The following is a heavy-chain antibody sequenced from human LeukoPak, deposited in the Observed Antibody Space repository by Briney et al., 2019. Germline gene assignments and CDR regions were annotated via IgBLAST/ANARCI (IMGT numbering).Heavy chain of an antibody. V-gene: IGHV3-7*01. D-gene: IGHD3-22*01. CDR3: ARDAKYYFDSSGYH. J-gene: IGHJ4*02. CDR1: GFTFSRNW. CDR2: IKEDGSAT. Sequence: PGGSLRLSCAASGFTFSRNWMSWVRQAPGKGLEWLANIKEDGSATYYVDSVKGRFTISRDNGKNSLYLQMNSRRAGDTAVYYCARDAKYYFDSSGYHWGQGTQVTVSS.